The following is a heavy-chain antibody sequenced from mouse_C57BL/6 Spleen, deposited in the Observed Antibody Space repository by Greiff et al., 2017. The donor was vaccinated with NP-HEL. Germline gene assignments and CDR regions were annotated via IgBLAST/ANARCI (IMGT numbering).Heavy chain of an antibody. D-gene: IGHD1-1*01. V-gene: IGHV1-72*01. CDR3: ERQGSSSYYDLDY. J-gene: IGHJ4*01. CDR1: GYTFTSYW. CDR2: IDPNSGGT. Sequence: QVQLQQPGAELVKPGASVKLSCKASGYTFTSYWMHWVKQRPGRGLEWIGRIDPNSGGTKYNEQFKSKATLTVDKPSSTAYMQLSSLTSEASAVYLCERQGSSSYYDLDYWGQGTSVTVSS.